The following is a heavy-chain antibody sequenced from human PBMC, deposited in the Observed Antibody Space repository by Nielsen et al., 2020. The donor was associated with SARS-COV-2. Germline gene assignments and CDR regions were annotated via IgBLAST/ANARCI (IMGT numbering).Heavy chain of an antibody. D-gene: IGHD6-13*01. Sequence: GESLKISCSASGFTFSSYAMHWVRQAPGKGLEYVSAISSNGGSTYYADSVKGRFTISRDNSKNTLYLQMSSLRAEDTAVYYCVRAIAAAGVYYYYGMDVWGQGTTVTVSS. V-gene: IGHV3-64D*06. CDR2: ISSNGGST. J-gene: IGHJ6*02. CDR3: VRAIAAAGVYYYYGMDV. CDR1: GFTFSSYA.